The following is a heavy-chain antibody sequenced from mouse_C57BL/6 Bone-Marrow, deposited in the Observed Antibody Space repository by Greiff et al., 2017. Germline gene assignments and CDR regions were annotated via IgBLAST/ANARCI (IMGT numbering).Heavy chain of an antibody. CDR1: GYAFSSYW. CDR2: IFPGDGDT. CDR3: TRGAY. Sequence: QVQLKESGAELVKPGASVKISCKASGYAFSSYWMNWVQQRPGKGLEWIGQIFPGDGDTNYNGKFKGKATLTADKSSSTAYMQLSRLTSEDSADYFCTRGAYWGEGTLVTVSA. J-gene: IGHJ3*01. V-gene: IGHV1-80*01.